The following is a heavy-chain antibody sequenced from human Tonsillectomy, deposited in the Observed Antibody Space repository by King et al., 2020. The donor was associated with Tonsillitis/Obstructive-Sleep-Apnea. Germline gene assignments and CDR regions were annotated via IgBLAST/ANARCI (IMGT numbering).Heavy chain of an antibody. Sequence: VQLQESGPGLVKPSQTLSLTCTVSGGSISSGSYYWSWIRQPAGKGLEWIGRINTSGFTNYNPSLRSRVTISVDTSKNQFSLKLSSVTAADTAVYYCARSTYYDFWSGSSGKPFYFDYWGQGSLVTVSS. J-gene: IGHJ4*02. V-gene: IGHV4-61*02. D-gene: IGHD3-3*01. CDR3: ARSTYYDFWSGSSGKPFYFDY. CDR2: INTSGFT. CDR1: GGSISSGSYY.